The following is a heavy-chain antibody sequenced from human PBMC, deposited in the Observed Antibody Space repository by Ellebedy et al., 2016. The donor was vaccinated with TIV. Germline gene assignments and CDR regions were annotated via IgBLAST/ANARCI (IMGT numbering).Heavy chain of an antibody. V-gene: IGHV5-51*01. CDR2: IYPDDSDT. CDR3: ARQSYSGYDFDY. J-gene: IGHJ4*02. CDR1: GYSFTTHW. D-gene: IGHD5-12*01. Sequence: KVSCKDSGYSFTTHWIGWVRQMPGKGLEWMGIIYPDDSDTRYSPSFQGQVTISVDKSISTAYLQWSSLKASDTAMYYCARQSYSGYDFDYWGQGTLVTVSS.